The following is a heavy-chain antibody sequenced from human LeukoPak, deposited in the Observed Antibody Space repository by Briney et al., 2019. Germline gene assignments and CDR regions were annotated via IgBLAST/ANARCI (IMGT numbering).Heavy chain of an antibody. D-gene: IGHD1-26*01. CDR1: GFSFEKFG. CDR2: VSADESGK. V-gene: IGHV3-64*01. J-gene: IGHJ5*02. Sequence: PGGSLRLSCVASGFSFEKFGMHWVRQAPGKGLEYVSSVSADESGKYYTKSVRGRFSISRDNSKNTMYLQLGNLRPGDMGIYYCASLDRSEIPWGPGTLVTVSS. CDR3: ASLDRSEIP.